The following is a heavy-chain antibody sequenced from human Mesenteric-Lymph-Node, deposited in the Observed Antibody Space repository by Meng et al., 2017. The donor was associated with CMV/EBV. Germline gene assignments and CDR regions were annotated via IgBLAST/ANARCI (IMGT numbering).Heavy chain of an antibody. D-gene: IGHD3-9*01. CDR1: GGSISNYY. V-gene: IGHV4-59*01. Sequence: SETLSLTCTVSGGSISNYYYSWIRQPPGKGLEWIGYIYYNGNTNYNPSLKSRVTLSVDTSRNQFSLRLSSVTAADTAVYYCAREAYYDSSYGMDVWGQGTTVTVSS. CDR3: AREAYYDSSYGMDV. CDR2: IYYNGNT. J-gene: IGHJ6*02.